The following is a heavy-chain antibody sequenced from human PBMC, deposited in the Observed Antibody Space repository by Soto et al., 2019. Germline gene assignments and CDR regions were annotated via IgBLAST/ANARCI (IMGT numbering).Heavy chain of an antibody. D-gene: IGHD6-19*01. CDR3: ARGIAVSDTWWYDP. J-gene: IGHJ5*02. CDR1: GFIFSTYS. CDR2: LSSGSSYI. Sequence: EVQLVESGGGLVKPGGSLRLSCVASGFIFSTYSMNWVRQTPGKGLEWVSSLSSGSSYIYYADSVKGRFTISRDNAKNSLYLQMNSLRGEDTAVYYCARGIAVSDTWWYDPWGQGTLVTVSS. V-gene: IGHV3-21*01.